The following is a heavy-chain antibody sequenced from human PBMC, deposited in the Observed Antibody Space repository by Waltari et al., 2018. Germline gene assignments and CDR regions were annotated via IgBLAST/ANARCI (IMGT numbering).Heavy chain of an antibody. CDR1: GGTFSSYA. CDR3: ASKVNSYYDFWSGYSYYFDY. D-gene: IGHD3-3*01. V-gene: IGHV1-69*05. Sequence: QVQLVQSGAEVKKPGSSVKVSCKASGGTFSSYAISWVRQAPGQGLEWMGGIIPIFGTANYAQKCQGRVTITTDESTSTAYMELSSLRSEDTAVYYCASKVNSYYDFWSGYSYYFDYWGQGTLVTVSS. J-gene: IGHJ4*02. CDR2: IIPIFGTA.